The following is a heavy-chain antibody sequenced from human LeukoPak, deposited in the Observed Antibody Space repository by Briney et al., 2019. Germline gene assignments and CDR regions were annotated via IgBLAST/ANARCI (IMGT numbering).Heavy chain of an antibody. V-gene: IGHV4-4*07. CDR2: IYTSGST. CDR1: GGSISSYY. CDR3: ARDSSAEYYDILTGYSYFDY. J-gene: IGHJ4*02. D-gene: IGHD3-9*01. Sequence: SETLSLTCTVSGGSISSYYWSWIRQPAGKGLEWIGRIYTSGSTNYNPSLKSRVTMSVDTSKNQFSLKLSSVTAADTAVYYCARDSSAEYYDILTGYSYFDYWGQGTLVTVS.